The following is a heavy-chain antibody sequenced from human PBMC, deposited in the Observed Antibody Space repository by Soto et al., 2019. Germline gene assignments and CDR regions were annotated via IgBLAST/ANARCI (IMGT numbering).Heavy chain of an antibody. D-gene: IGHD2-21*01. J-gene: IGHJ6*03. Sequence: QVQLVQSGAVLKKPGSSVKVSCEASGGSFMSYTFTWVRQAPGQGLEWMGRIIPIQGKANYALKFQDRVTISADRSTRTVYMELTSLRPEDTAVYFCAKSLLFVDHAYMDVCGKGTTVTVSS. CDR2: IIPIQGKA. CDR3: AKSLLFVDHAYMDV. V-gene: IGHV1-69*02. CDR1: GGSFMSYT.